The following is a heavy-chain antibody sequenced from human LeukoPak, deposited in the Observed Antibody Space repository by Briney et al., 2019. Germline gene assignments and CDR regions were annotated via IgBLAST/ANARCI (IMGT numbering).Heavy chain of an antibody. CDR2: IHTSGFT. CDR3: ARAGPGDKYYHNIDV. Sequence: PSETLSLTCTVSGGSISTYYWSWIRQPAGKGLEWIGRIHTSGFTNYSPSLKSRLTMSVSTSKNQFSLKLSSVTAADTAVYFCARAGPGDKYYHNIDVWGRGTTVTVSS. V-gene: IGHV4-4*07. CDR1: GGSISTYY. D-gene: IGHD3-10*01. J-gene: IGHJ6*03.